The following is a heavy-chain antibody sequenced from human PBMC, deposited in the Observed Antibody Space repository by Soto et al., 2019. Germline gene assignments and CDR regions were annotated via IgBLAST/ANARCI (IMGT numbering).Heavy chain of an antibody. D-gene: IGHD3-10*01. Sequence: SETLSLTCAVYGGSFSGYYWSWLRQPPGKGLEWIGEINHSGSTNYNPSLKSRVTISVDTSKNQFSLKLSSVTAADTAVYYCASRITMVRGVIQKKGFDPWGQGTLVTVS. CDR2: INHSGST. CDR1: GGSFSGYY. CDR3: ASRITMVRGVIQKKGFDP. V-gene: IGHV4-34*01. J-gene: IGHJ5*02.